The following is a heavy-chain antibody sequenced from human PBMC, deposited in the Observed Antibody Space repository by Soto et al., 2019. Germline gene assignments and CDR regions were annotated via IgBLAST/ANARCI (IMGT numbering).Heavy chain of an antibody. Sequence: SGPTLVKPTQTLTLTCTFSGFSLSTSGVGVGWIRQPPGKALEWLALIYWDDDKRYSPSLKSRLTITKDTSKNQVVLTMTNTDPVDTATYYCAHAPARAIAARPVVGGWFDPWGQGTLVTVSS. V-gene: IGHV2-5*02. CDR1: GFSLSTSGVG. J-gene: IGHJ5*02. D-gene: IGHD6-6*01. CDR2: IYWDDDK. CDR3: AHAPARAIAARPVVGGWFDP.